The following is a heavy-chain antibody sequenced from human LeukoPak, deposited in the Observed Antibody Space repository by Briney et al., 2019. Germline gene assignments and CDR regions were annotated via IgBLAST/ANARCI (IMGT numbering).Heavy chain of an antibody. V-gene: IGHV4-38-2*01. J-gene: IGHJ4*02. CDR3: ARSGSDF. CDR1: GYSITSGYY. CDR2: IHHSGSG. D-gene: IGHD3-3*01. Sequence: SETLSLTCSVSGYSITSGYYWGWIRQPPGKGLEWIGSIHHSGSGHYNPSLKSRVTISVDTSKNQFSLKLSSVTAADTAVYYCARSGSDFWGQGTLVTVSS.